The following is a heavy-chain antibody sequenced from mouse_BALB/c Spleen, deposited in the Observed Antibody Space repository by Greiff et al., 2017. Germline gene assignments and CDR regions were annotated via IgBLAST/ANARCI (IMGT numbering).Heavy chain of an antibody. V-gene: IGHV5-6-5*01. CDR3: ARGRAY. CDR1: GFTFSSYA. CDR2: ISSGGST. J-gene: IGHJ3*01. Sequence: EVQGVESGGGLVKPGGSLKLSCAASGFTFSSYAMSWVRQTPEKRLEWVASISSGGSTYYPDSVKGRFTISRDNARNILYLQMSSLRSEDTAMYYCARGRAYWGQGTLVTVSA.